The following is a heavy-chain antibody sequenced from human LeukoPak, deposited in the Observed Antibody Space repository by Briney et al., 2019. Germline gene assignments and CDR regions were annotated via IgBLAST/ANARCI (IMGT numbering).Heavy chain of an antibody. CDR2: IIPILSIA. CDR1: GGTFSIYA. CDR3: AQQLIGKWFDP. D-gene: IGHD6-13*01. Sequence: ASVKVSCTASGGTFSIYAISWVRQAPGQGLEWMGRIIPILSIANYAQKFQGRVTITADKSTSTAYMELSSLRSEDTAVYCCAQQLIGKWFDPWGQGTLVTVSS. J-gene: IGHJ5*02. V-gene: IGHV1-69*04.